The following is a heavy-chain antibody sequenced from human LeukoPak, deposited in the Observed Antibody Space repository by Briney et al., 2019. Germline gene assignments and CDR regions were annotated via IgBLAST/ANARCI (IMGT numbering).Heavy chain of an antibody. V-gene: IGHV3-23*01. CDR3: AINLRYSSSWLEIDY. Sequence: GGSLRLSCAASGFTFSSYAMSWVRQAPGKGLEWVSAISGSGGSTYYADSVEGRFTISRDNSKNTLYLQMNSLRAEDTAVYYCAINLRYSSSWLEIDYWGQGTLVTVSS. CDR2: ISGSGGST. CDR1: GFTFSSYA. D-gene: IGHD6-13*01. J-gene: IGHJ4*02.